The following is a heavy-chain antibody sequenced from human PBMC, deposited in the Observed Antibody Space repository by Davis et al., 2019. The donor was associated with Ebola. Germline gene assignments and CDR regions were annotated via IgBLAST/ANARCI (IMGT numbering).Heavy chain of an antibody. V-gene: IGHV5-51*01. CDR2: IYPGDSET. Sequence: GESLKISCKGSGYSFTSYWIGWVRQMPGKGLEWMGIIYPGDSETIYSPSFQGQVTVSADTSIRTTYLHWGSLEASHTAICYCARLSLRASPFDSWGQGTLVTVSS. CDR3: ARLSLRASPFDS. J-gene: IGHJ5*01. CDR1: GYSFTSYW.